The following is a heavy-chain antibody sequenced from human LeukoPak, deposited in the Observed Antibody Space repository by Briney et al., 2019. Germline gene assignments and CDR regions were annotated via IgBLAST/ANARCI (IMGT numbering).Heavy chain of an antibody. CDR3: ARDLSSSWSPGV. D-gene: IGHD6-13*01. Sequence: GGSLRLSCAASGFTLSNFAMSWVRQAPGKGLEWTAAIWYDGSNQYYPDSVKGRFTISRDNSKNTIYLQMNSLRIEDTAMYYCARDLSSSWSPGVWDQGTMVSVSS. CDR2: IWYDGSNQ. V-gene: IGHV3-33*08. CDR1: GFTLSNFA. J-gene: IGHJ3*01.